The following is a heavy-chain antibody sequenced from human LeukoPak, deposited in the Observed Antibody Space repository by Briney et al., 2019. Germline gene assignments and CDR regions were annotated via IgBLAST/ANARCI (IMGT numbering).Heavy chain of an antibody. J-gene: IGHJ4*02. CDR3: ASFPIWFAQAPLLPYYIDY. D-gene: IGHD3-10*01. CDR2: IYYSGST. Sequence: SQTLSLTCTVSGGSISSGDYYWSWIRQPPGKGLEWIGYIYYSGSTYYNPSLKSRVTISVDTSKNQFSLKLSSVTAADTAVYYCASFPIWFAQAPLLPYYIDYWGQGTLVTVSS. CDR1: GGSISSGDYY. V-gene: IGHV4-30-4*08.